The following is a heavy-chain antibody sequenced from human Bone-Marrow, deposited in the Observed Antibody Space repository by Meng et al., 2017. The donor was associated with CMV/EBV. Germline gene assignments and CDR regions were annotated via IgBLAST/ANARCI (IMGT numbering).Heavy chain of an antibody. J-gene: IGHJ6*01. Sequence: GESLKISCAASEFTVSRNYMNWVRQAPGKGLEWVSVIYGGQTTYYADSVKGRFTISRDNSKNTVFLQMDGLRVEDTAVYYRAGESGLPNGMDVWGRGTTVTVSS. D-gene: IGHD4-11*01. V-gene: IGHV3-53*01. CDR1: EFTVSRNY. CDR2: IYGGQTT. CDR3: AGESGLPNGMDV.